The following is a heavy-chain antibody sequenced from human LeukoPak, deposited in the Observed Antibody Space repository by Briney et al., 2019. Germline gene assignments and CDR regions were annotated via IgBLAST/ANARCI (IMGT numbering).Heavy chain of an antibody. CDR3: ARDGDSVVVPEDLDY. V-gene: IGHV3-21*01. CDR1: GFTFSSYT. CDR2: ISSSSTYI. D-gene: IGHD2-2*01. Sequence: GGSLRLSCAASGFTFSSYTMTWVRQAPGRGLEWVSSISSSSTYIYYADSVRGRFTISRDNAKNSVYLQMNSLRAEDTARYYCARDGDSVVVPEDLDYWGQGALVTVSS. J-gene: IGHJ4*02.